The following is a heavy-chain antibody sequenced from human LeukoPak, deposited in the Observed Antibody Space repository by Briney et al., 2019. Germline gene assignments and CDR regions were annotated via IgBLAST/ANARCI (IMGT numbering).Heavy chain of an antibody. CDR1: GGSIINYY. V-gene: IGHV4-59*01. CDR2: IYYSGST. CDR3: ARVPDTGQWLVPNYFDY. J-gene: IGHJ4*02. Sequence: SETLSLPSSVSGGSIINYYWSWIRRPPGEGREWIGYIYYSGSTNYNPSLKSRVTISVDTSNNQFSLKLSSVTAADTAVYYCARVPDTGQWLVPNYFDYWGQGTLVTVSS. D-gene: IGHD6-19*01.